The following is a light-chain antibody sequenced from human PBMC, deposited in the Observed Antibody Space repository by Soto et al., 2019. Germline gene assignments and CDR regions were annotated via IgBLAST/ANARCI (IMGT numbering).Light chain of an antibody. CDR3: QQYNNWPPLT. V-gene: IGKV3-15*01. J-gene: IGKJ4*01. CDR2: GAS. CDR1: QSVSTN. Sequence: EIVMTQSPATLSVSPVERATLSCRASQSVSTNLAWYQQKPGQAPRLLIYGASTRATGVPARFSGSGSGTEFTLTISRLQSEDFAVYYCQQYNNWPPLTFGGGTTVDIK.